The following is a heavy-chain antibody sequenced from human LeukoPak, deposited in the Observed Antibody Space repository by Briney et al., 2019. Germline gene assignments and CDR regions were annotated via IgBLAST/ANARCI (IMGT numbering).Heavy chain of an antibody. V-gene: IGHV1-46*01. CDR2: INPSGGST. CDR1: GYTFTSYY. D-gene: IGHD3-22*01. J-gene: IGHJ3*02. Sequence: GASVKVSCKASGYTFTSYYMRWVRQAPGQGLEWMGIINPSGGSTSYAQKFQGRVTMTRDTSTSTVYMELSSLRSEDTAVYYCARDQYDSSGYYYGAFDIWGQGTMVTVSS. CDR3: ARDQYDSSGYYYGAFDI.